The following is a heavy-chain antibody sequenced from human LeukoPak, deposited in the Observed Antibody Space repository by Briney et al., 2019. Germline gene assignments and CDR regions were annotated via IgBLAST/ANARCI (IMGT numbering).Heavy chain of an antibody. CDR1: GYSFTRFW. CDR2: IYPGDSNP. J-gene: IGHJ4*02. Sequence: GESLKISCKGSGYSFTRFWIGWVRQMPGKGLEWIGIIYPGDSNPRYSPSLQGQVTISVDRSINTAYLQWSSLKASDTAMYYCATHMVGAERYFDYWGQGTLVTVSS. V-gene: IGHV5-51*01. CDR3: ATHMVGAERYFDY. D-gene: IGHD2-15*01.